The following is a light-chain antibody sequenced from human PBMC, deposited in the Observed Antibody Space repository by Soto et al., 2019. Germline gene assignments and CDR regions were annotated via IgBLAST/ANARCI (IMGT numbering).Light chain of an antibody. CDR2: DAS. J-gene: IGKJ5*01. V-gene: IGKV3-11*01. CDR3: RQRSNLPPNT. Sequence: EIVVTQSPATLSLTPGERATLSCRASQSVKTFLVWYQHRPGQAPSVLIYDASHRATGIPARFSGSGSGTDFTLTIISLVPEEAALYYCRQRSNLPPNTFGQGTLLDI. CDR1: QSVKTF.